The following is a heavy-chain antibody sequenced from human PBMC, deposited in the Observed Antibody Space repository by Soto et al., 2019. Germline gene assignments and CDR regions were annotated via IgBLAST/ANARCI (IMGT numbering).Heavy chain of an antibody. CDR3: ARESHDSLTGPPWVWYFDL. V-gene: IGHV4-34*01. CDR2: INDRGSI. J-gene: IGHJ2*01. Sequence: QVQLQQWGAGPLRPLETLSLTCGVSGGSFSGYYWAWIRQSPGKGLEWIGEINDRGSINYNPSLKSRVSISVDTSKNHYSLNLRSVTAADTAVNYCARESHDSLTGPPWVWYFDLWGRGTLVTVSS. CDR1: GGSFSGYY. D-gene: IGHD3-9*01.